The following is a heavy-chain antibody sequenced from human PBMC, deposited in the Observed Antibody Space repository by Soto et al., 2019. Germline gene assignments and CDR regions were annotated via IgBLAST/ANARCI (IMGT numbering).Heavy chain of an antibody. CDR3: ARGIVVVVAATRNWFDP. V-gene: IGHV1-46*03. J-gene: IGHJ5*02. CDR2: INPSGGST. CDR1: GYNFTTYY. Sequence: GASVKVSCKASGYNFTTYYMHWVRQAPGQGLEWMGIINPSGGSTSYAQKFQGRVTMTRDTSTSTVYMELSSLRSEDTAVYYCARGIVVVVAATRNWFDPWGQGTLVTVSS. D-gene: IGHD2-15*01.